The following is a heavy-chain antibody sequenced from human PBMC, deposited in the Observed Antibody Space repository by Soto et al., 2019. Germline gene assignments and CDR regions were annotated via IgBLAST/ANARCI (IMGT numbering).Heavy chain of an antibody. J-gene: IGHJ4*02. D-gene: IGHD3-3*01. CDR2: IHHSGTT. V-gene: IGHV4-38-2*02. Sequence: SETLSLTCAVSAYSISSGYHWGWIRQPPGKGLEWIGRIHHSGTTHYKMSLKSRVTISVDMSKNQFSLKLSSVTAADTAVYYCARETIKNQSYDFWSGYYLWGQGILVTVSS. CDR1: AYSISSGYH. CDR3: ARETIKNQSYDFWSGYYL.